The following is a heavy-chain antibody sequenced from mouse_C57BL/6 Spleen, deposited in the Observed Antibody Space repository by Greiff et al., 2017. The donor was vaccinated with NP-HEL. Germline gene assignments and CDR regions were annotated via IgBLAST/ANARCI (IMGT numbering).Heavy chain of an antibody. V-gene: IGHV1-22*01. CDR2: INPNNGGT. Sequence: EVQLQQSGPELVKPGASVKMSCKASGYTFTDYNMHWVKQSHGKSLEWIGYINPNNGGTSYNQKFKGKATLTVNKSSSTAYMELRSLTSEDSAVYYCAIDYGSSFDYWGQGTTLTVSS. CDR3: AIDYGSSFDY. CDR1: GYTFTDYN. J-gene: IGHJ2*01. D-gene: IGHD1-1*01.